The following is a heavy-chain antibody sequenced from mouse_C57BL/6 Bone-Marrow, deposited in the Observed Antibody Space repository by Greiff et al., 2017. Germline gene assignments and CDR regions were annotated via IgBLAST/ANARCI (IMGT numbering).Heavy chain of an antibody. CDR3: AREKRDSSGFYYFDY. V-gene: IGHV1-82*01. Sequence: QVQLQQSGPELVKPGASVKISCKASGYAFSSSWMNWVKQRPGQGLEWIGRIYPGDGDTNYNGKFKGKATLTAATSSSTAYMQLSSLTSEDSSVYFCAREKRDSSGFYYFDYWGQGTTLTVSS. CDR1: GYAFSSSW. D-gene: IGHD3-2*02. CDR2: IYPGDGDT. J-gene: IGHJ2*01.